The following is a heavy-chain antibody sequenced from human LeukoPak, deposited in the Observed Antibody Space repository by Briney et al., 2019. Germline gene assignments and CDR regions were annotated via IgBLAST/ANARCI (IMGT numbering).Heavy chain of an antibody. J-gene: IGHJ4*02. CDR2: ISGSGGST. D-gene: IGHD6-13*01. V-gene: IGHV3-23*01. CDR1: GFTFSSYE. CDR3: AKASYSSSWYGGY. Sequence: GGSLRLSCAASGFTFSSYEMNWVRQAPGKGLEWVSAISGSGGSTYYADSVKGRFTISRDNSKNTLYLQMNSLRAEDTAVYYCAKASYSSSWYGGYWGQGTLVTVSS.